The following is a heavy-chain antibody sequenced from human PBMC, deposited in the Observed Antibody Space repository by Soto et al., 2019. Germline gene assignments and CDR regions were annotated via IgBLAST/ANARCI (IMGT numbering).Heavy chain of an antibody. CDR2: IIPIFGTA. V-gene: IGHV1-69*06. CDR1: GGTFSSYA. D-gene: IGHD1-26*01. CDR3: AREMAGIVGATRYFDY. Sequence: GASVKVSCKASGGTFSSYAISWVRQAPGQGLEWMGGIIPIFGTANYAQKFQGRVTITADKSTSTAYMELSSLRSEDTAVYYCAREMAGIVGATRYFDYWGQGTLVTVSS. J-gene: IGHJ4*02.